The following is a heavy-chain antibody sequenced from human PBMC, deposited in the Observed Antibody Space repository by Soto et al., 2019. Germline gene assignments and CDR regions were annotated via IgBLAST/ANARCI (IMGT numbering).Heavy chain of an antibody. J-gene: IGHJ4*02. D-gene: IGHD5-18*01. Sequence: QTGGSLRLSCAASGFTFSSYAMSWVRQAPGKGLEWVSAISGSGGSTYYADSVKGRFTISRDNSKNTLYLQMNSLRAEDTAVYYCAKGLRGYSYGPLDYWGQGTLVTVSS. V-gene: IGHV3-23*01. CDR3: AKGLRGYSYGPLDY. CDR1: GFTFSSYA. CDR2: ISGSGGST.